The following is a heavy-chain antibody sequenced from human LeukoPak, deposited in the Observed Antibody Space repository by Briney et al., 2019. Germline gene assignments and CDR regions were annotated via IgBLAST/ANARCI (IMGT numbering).Heavy chain of an antibody. CDR2: ISISGGTT. D-gene: IGHD6-13*01. J-gene: IGHJ6*03. V-gene: IGHV3-23*01. CDR3: ARRAAEPHYLYMDV. CDR1: GFTFSSYG. Sequence: GGSLRLSCAASGFTFSSYGMTWVRQAPGKGLEWVSTISISGGTTYYADSVKGRSSISRDNSKSTVYLQLNSLRAEDTAVYYCARRAAEPHYLYMDVWGNGTTVTVS.